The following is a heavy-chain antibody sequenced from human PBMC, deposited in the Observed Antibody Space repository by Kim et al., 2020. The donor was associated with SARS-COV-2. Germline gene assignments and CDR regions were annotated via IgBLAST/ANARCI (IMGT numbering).Heavy chain of an antibody. Sequence: SETLSLTCTVSGGSISSSSYYWGWIRQPPGKGLEWIGSIYYSGSTYYNPSLKSRVTISVDTSKNQFSLKLSSVTAADTAVFYCARTPPVVYYAYYFYYRG. D-gene: IGHD3-10*01. J-gene: IGHJ4*01. V-gene: IGHV4-39*01. CDR3: ARTPPVVYYAYYFYY. CDR1: GGSISSSSYY. CDR2: IYYSGST.